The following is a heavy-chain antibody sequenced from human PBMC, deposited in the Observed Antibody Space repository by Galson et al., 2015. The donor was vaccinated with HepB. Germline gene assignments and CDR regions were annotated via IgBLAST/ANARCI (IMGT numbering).Heavy chain of an antibody. CDR2: TYYRSRWYN. J-gene: IGHJ4*02. CDR1: GDSVSSNSAA. Sequence: CAISGDSVSSNSAAWNWIRQSPSRGLEWLGRTYYRSRWYNDYAVSVKSRITINPDTSKNQFSLQLNSVTPEDTAVYYCARDVSGLRLGELSLDYWGQGTLVTVSS. V-gene: IGHV6-1*01. D-gene: IGHD3-16*02. CDR3: ARDVSGLRLGELSLDY.